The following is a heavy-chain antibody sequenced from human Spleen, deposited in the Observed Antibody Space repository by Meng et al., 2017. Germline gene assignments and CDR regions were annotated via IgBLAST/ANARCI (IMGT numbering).Heavy chain of an antibody. CDR3: ARVGTVVGERLDY. Sequence: GESLKISCAASGFIFSDYYMNWVRQAPGKGLEWVSSISSSSTIYYADSVKGRFTISRDNAKNSLYLQMNSLRAEDTAVYYCARVGTVVGERLDYWGQGTLVTVSS. CDR1: GFIFSDYY. D-gene: IGHD3-16*01. V-gene: IGHV3-69-1*02. CDR2: ISSSSTI. J-gene: IGHJ4*02.